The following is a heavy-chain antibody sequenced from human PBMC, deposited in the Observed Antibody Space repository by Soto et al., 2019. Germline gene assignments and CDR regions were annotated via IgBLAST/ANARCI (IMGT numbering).Heavy chain of an antibody. CDR1: GYSFTSYW. V-gene: IGHV5-51*01. CDR3: ASPSGSAWYLFDY. CDR2: IYPGDSDT. J-gene: IGHJ4*02. Sequence: SLKISCKGSGYSFTSYWIAWVRQMPGKGLEWMGIIYPGDSDTRYSPSFQGQVTISADKSISTAYLQWSSLKASDTAMYYCASPSGSAWYLFDYWGQGTLVTVSS. D-gene: IGHD6-19*01.